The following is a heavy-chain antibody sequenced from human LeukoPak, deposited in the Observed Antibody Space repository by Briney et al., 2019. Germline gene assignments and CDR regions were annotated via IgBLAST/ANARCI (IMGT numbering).Heavy chain of an antibody. CDR1: GGSFSGYY. D-gene: IGHD3-10*01. Sequence: SGTLSLTCAVYGGSFSGYYWSWIRQPPGKGLEWIGEINHSGSTNYNPSLKSRVTISVDTSKNQFSLKLSSVTAADTAVYYCAREYASGRPFYYYYMDVWGKGTRVTVSS. CDR2: INHSGST. J-gene: IGHJ6*03. V-gene: IGHV4-34*01. CDR3: AREYASGRPFYYYYMDV.